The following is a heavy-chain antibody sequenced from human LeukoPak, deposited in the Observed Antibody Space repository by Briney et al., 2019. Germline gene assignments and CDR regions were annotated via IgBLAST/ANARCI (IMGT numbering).Heavy chain of an antibody. Sequence: GGSLRLSCAASGFTFSSYGMHWVRQAPGKGLEWVAFTRFDGSNKYYGDFVKGRFTISRDNSKNTLYLQMNSLRSEDTAVYYCAKDDYDSSGYSGYWGQGTLVTVSS. V-gene: IGHV3-30*02. CDR3: AKDDYDSSGYSGY. J-gene: IGHJ4*02. CDR2: TRFDGSNK. D-gene: IGHD3-22*01. CDR1: GFTFSSYG.